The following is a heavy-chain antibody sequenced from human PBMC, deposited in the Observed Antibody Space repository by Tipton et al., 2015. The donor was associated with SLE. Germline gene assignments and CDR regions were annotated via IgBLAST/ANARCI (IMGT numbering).Heavy chain of an antibody. Sequence: TLSLTCAVYGGSFSGYYWSWIRQSPGKGLEWIGEINHSGSTNYNPSLKSRVTISVDTSKSQFSLKLSSVTAADTAVYYCARGSGEGDWFDPWGQGTLVTVSS. CDR3: ARGSGEGDWFDP. CDR2: INHSGST. J-gene: IGHJ5*02. V-gene: IGHV4-34*01. D-gene: IGHD1-26*01. CDR1: GGSFSGYY.